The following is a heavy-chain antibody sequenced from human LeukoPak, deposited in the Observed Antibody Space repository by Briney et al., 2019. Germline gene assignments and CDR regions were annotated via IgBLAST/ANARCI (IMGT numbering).Heavy chain of an antibody. J-gene: IGHJ2*01. CDR1: GFTFSDYH. CDR3: ARLSFAAGQWYFDL. CDR2: IDPSSSYI. Sequence: GGSLRLSCVASGFTFSDYHMAWIRQAPGKGLEWASYIDPSSSYIHYADSVMRRFTISRDNAKNSLYLQMNSLRVDDTAVYYSARLSFAAGQWYFDLWGRGTLVTVSS. D-gene: IGHD3-10*01. V-gene: IGHV3-11*06.